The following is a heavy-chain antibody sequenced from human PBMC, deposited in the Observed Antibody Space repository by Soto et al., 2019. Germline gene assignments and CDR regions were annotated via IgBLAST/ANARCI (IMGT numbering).Heavy chain of an antibody. D-gene: IGHD3-9*01. Sequence: SETLSLTCAVYGGSFSGYYWSWIRQPPGKGLEWIGEINHSGSTNYNPSLKSRVTISVDTSKNQFSLKLSSVTAADTAVYYCARGFDILTGYDNWGQGTLVTVSS. CDR1: GGSFSGYY. CDR2: INHSGST. V-gene: IGHV4-34*01. J-gene: IGHJ4*02. CDR3: ARGFDILTGYDN.